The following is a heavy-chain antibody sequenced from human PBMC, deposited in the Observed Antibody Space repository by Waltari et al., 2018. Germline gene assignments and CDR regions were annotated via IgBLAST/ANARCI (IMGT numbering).Heavy chain of an antibody. CDR3: SSRHSGSSDY. CDR1: GFTFSDHY. J-gene: IGHJ4*02. V-gene: IGHV3-72*01. D-gene: IGHD1-26*01. CDR2: SRNKAQGYIT. Sequence: EVQLVESGGGLVQPGGSLRLSCAISGFTFSDHYIDWVRQAPGKGLEWVGRSRNKAQGYITEYAASVKGRFIISRDDAKNSLYLQMDSLKTEDTAMYYCSSRHSGSSDYWGQGTLVPVSS.